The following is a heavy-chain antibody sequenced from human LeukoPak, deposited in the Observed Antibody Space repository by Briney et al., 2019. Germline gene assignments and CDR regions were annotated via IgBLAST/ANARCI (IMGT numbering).Heavy chain of an antibody. CDR3: AIEYYFDY. CDR1: GFTFSTYS. Sequence: GGSLRLSCAASGFTFSTYSMNWVRQAPGKGLEWVSSITSSRIYIYYADSVKGRFTISRDNAKNSLYLQVNSLRAEDTAVYYCAIEYYFDYWGQGTLVTVSS. CDR2: ITSSRIYI. V-gene: IGHV3-21*01. J-gene: IGHJ4*02.